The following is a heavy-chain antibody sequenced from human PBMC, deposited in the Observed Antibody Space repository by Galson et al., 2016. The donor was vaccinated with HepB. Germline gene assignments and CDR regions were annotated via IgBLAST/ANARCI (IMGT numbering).Heavy chain of an antibody. CDR2: ISTSSWSI. Sequence: SLRLSCAASGFTFRNYGMNWVRQAPGKGLEWVSYISTSSWSIYHADSVKGRFTISRDNAKDSLYLQMNSLRDEDTAVYCCARWSRGTGSSLDFWGQGTLVTVSS. CDR1: GFTFRNYG. J-gene: IGHJ4*02. D-gene: IGHD3-10*01. CDR3: ARWSRGTGSSLDF. V-gene: IGHV3-48*02.